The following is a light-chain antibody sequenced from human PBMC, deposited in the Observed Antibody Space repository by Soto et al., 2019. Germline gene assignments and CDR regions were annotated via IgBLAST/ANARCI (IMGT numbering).Light chain of an antibody. CDR2: GAS. CDR1: QSVSSSSY. V-gene: IGKV3-20*01. Sequence: EIVLTQSPGTLSLSPGERATLSCRASQSVSSSSYLAWYQQKPGQAPRLLIYGASSRATGIPDRFSGSGSGTAFPLTISRLEPEDFAVYYCRQYGSSPSYTFGQGTKREIK. CDR3: RQYGSSPSYT. J-gene: IGKJ2*01.